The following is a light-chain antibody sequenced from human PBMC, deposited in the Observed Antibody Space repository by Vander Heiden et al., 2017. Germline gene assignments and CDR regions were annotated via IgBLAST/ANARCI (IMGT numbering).Light chain of an antibody. V-gene: IGKV4-1*01. CDR3: QQYYSTPRT. CDR1: KSVLSSTHHKNY. J-gene: IGKJ1*01. Sequence: DIVMTQSPDSPAVPLGERATTNCKSRKSVLSSTHHKNYLARDQQTPGQPPKLLIYWASTREAGVPDRCGGSGSGAYFTLTSSSLQAEDVAFYCCQQYYSTPRTFGQGTKVEIK. CDR2: WAS.